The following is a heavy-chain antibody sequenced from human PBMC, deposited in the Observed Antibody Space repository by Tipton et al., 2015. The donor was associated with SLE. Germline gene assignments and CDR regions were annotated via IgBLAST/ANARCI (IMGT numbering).Heavy chain of an antibody. J-gene: IGHJ3*02. CDR3: AREKLGKEGLDAFDI. D-gene: IGHD7-27*01. Sequence: TLSLTCTVSGGSISPSYYWGWIRQPPGKGLEWIASISYSGIAHYNPSLESRVSMSVDTSKNKFSLQLNSVTTADTAVYYCAREKLGKEGLDAFDIWGQGTMVTVSS. CDR1: GGSISPSYY. CDR2: ISYSGIA. V-gene: IGHV4-39*07.